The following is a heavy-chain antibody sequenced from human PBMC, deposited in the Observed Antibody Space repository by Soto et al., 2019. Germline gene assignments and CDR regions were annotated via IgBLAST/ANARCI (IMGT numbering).Heavy chain of an antibody. J-gene: IGHJ3*02. V-gene: IGHV3-48*01. Sequence: GGSLRLSCAASGFTFSSYSMNWVRQAPGKGLEWVSYISSSSSTIYYADSVKGRFTISRDNAKNSLYLQMNSLRAEDTAVYYCARGIYGSGSEKTNAFDIWGQGTMVTVSS. CDR1: GFTFSSYS. CDR2: ISSSSSTI. D-gene: IGHD3-10*01. CDR3: ARGIYGSGSEKTNAFDI.